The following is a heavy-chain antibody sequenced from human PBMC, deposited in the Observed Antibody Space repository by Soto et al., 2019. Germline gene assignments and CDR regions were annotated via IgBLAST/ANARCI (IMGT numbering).Heavy chain of an antibody. V-gene: IGHV1-69*13. CDR2: IIPISGTA. Sequence: SVKVSCKASGGTFSSYAISWVRQAPGQGLEWMGGIIPISGTANYAQKFQGRVTITADESTSTAYMERSSLRSEDTAVYYCARESSSWEWYNWFDPWGQGTLVT. CDR1: GGTFSSYA. J-gene: IGHJ5*02. CDR3: ARESSSWEWYNWFDP. D-gene: IGHD6-13*01.